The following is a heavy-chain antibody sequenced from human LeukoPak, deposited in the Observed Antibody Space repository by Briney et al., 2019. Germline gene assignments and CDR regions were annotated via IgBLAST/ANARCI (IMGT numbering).Heavy chain of an antibody. CDR2: INHSGST. V-gene: IGHV4-34*01. J-gene: IGHJ6*03. Sequence: TSETLSLTCAVYGGSFSGYYWSWIRQPPGKGLEWIGEINHSGSTNYNPSLKSRVTISVDTSKNQFSLKLSSVTAADTAVYYCARVGGLYDFWSGYYTGGHYYYYMDVWGKGTTVTVSS. D-gene: IGHD3-3*01. CDR3: ARVGGLYDFWSGYYTGGHYYYYMDV. CDR1: GGSFSGYY.